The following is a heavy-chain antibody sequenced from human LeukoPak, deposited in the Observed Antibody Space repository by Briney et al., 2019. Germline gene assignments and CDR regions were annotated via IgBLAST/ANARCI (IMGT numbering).Heavy chain of an antibody. D-gene: IGHD2-15*01. Sequence: SETLSLSCVLYGGSFSSYYWNWIRQSPGKGLEWIAEINHSGATNYNPSFKSRVTISVDRSKNQFSLKLNSMTAADTAVYYCALFEVVVGSTQDFWGQGTLVTVSS. CDR1: GGSFSSYY. J-gene: IGHJ4*02. CDR2: INHSGAT. CDR3: ALFEVVVGSTQDF. V-gene: IGHV4-34*01.